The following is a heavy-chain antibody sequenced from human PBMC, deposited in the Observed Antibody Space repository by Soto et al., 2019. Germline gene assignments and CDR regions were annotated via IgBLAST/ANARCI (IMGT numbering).Heavy chain of an antibody. CDR3: TTEPVRKQLVRYYYYYYGMDV. V-gene: IGHV3-15*07. D-gene: IGHD6-13*01. CDR2: IKSKTDGGTT. J-gene: IGHJ6*02. Sequence: GGSLRLSCAASGFTFSNAWMNWVRQAPGKGLEWVGRIKSKTDGGTTDYAAPVKGRFTISRDDSKNTLYLQMNSLKTEDTAVYYCTTEPVRKQLVRYYYYYYGMDVWGQGTTVTVSS. CDR1: GFTFSNAW.